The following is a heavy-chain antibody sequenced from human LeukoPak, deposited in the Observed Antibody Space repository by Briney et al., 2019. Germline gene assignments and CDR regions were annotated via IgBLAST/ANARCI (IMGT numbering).Heavy chain of an antibody. Sequence: SETLSLTCTVSGGSISSGSYYWSWIRQPAGKGLEWIGRIYTSGSTNYNPSLKSRVTISVDTSKNQFSLKLSSVTAADTAVYYCARVSGYSSGWYLDYWGQGTLVTVSS. J-gene: IGHJ4*02. V-gene: IGHV4-61*02. CDR3: ARVSGYSSGWYLDY. D-gene: IGHD6-19*01. CDR1: GGSISSGSYY. CDR2: IYTSGST.